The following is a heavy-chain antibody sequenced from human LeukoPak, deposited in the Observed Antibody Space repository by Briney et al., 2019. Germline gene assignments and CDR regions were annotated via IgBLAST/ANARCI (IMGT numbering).Heavy chain of an antibody. CDR2: INHSGST. CDR3: ARRRNYYDSSVNDY. Sequence: SETLSLTCAVYGGSFSGYYWSWIRQPPGKGLEWIGEINHSGSTNYNPSLKSRVTISVDTSKNQFSLKLSSVTAADTAVYYCARRRNYYDSSVNDYWGQGTLVTVSS. CDR1: GGSFSGYY. D-gene: IGHD3-22*01. V-gene: IGHV4-34*01. J-gene: IGHJ4*02.